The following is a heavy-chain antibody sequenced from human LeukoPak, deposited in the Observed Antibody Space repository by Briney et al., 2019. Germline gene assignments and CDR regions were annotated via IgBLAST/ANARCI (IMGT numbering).Heavy chain of an antibody. D-gene: IGHD6-19*01. CDR2: ITGGSNNI. Sequence: GGSLRLSCAASGFAFSIYSLNWVRQTPGKRLEWVSYITGGSNNILYADSVKGRFTISRDNAKNSLYLQMNSLRAEDTALYYCAKDKSHSSWTSRYYYYALDVWGQGTTVTVSS. V-gene: IGHV3-48*04. CDR1: GFAFSIYS. J-gene: IGHJ6*02. CDR3: AKDKSHSSWTSRYYYYALDV.